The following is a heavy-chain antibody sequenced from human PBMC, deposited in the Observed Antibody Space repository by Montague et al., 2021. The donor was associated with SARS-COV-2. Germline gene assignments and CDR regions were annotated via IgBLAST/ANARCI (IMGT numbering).Heavy chain of an antibody. V-gene: IGHV4-39*02. CDR1: GDSISSGYFY. Sequence: SETLSLTCTVSGDSISSGYFYWGWIRQPPGEGLEWVGTIHNSGITYYNPSLKSRVTISVDTSRNQFSLKLSSVTAADTAIYYCARDLAIAGPAADSDYWGQGTLVTVSS. CDR3: ARDLAIAGPAADSDY. D-gene: IGHD2-2*01. CDR2: IHNSGIT. J-gene: IGHJ4*02.